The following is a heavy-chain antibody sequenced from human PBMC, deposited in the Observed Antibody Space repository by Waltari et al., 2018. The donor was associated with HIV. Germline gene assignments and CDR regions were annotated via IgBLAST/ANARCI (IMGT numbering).Heavy chain of an antibody. CDR2: INSDGTST. D-gene: IGHD1-26*01. CDR3: ARSEMGATDY. V-gene: IGHV3-74*01. J-gene: IGHJ4*02. Sequence: EVQLVESGGGLVQPGGSLRLSCAASGFTFSSYWMHWVRQGPGKGLGWVSRINSDGTSTTYADSVRGRFTISRDNAKNTLYLQMNSLRAEDTAVYYCARSEMGATDYWGQGTLVTVSS. CDR1: GFTFSSYW.